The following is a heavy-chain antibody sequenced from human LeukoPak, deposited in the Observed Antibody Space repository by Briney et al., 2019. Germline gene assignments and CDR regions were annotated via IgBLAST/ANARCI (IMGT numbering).Heavy chain of an antibody. Sequence: GGSLRLSCAASGFTFSSYWMSWVRQAPGKGPEWVANIKKDGSETYYVDSVKSRFTISRDNAKNSLYLQINSLRAEDTAVYYCARIVPGLGSRWDYFEYWGQGTLVTVSS. D-gene: IGHD6-13*01. CDR1: GFTFSSYW. CDR2: IKKDGSET. J-gene: IGHJ4*02. CDR3: ARIVPGLGSRWDYFEY. V-gene: IGHV3-7*01.